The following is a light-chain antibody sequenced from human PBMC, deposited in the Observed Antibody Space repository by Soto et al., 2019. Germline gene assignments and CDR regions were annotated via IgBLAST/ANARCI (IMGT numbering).Light chain of an antibody. CDR1: SSHIGSSNL. Sequence: QSALTQPASVSGSPGQSITISCTASSSHIGSSNLVSWYQHHSGKAPKLIIYEGNKRPSGVSNRFSGSKSGNTASLTISGLQAEDEADYYCSSYTSTTLVFGGGTQLTVL. V-gene: IGLV2-14*02. J-gene: IGLJ2*01. CDR2: EGN. CDR3: SSYTSTTLV.